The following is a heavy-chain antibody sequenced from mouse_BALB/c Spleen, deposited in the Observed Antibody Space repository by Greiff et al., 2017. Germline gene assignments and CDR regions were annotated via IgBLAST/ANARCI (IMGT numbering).Heavy chain of an antibody. CDR2: IWAGGST. D-gene: IGHD1-2*01. Sequence: VKLMESGPGLVAPSPSLSITCTVSGFSLTSYGVHWVRQPPGKGLEWLGVIWAGGSTNYNSALMSRLSISKDNSKSQVFLKMNSLQPDDTAMYYCAIATTATYAMDYWGQGTSVTVSS. V-gene: IGHV2-9*02. CDR1: GFSLTSYG. CDR3: AIATTATYAMDY. J-gene: IGHJ4*01.